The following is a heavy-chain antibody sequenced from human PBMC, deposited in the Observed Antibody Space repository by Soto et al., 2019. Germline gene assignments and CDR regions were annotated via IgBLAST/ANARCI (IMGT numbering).Heavy chain of an antibody. CDR2: IKRDNGDT. Sequence: QLQLVQSGAEVERPGASVRVSCKAYGYPFSKYGISWIRQAPGQGLEWMGWIKRDNGDTNYAQKFQGRVTMTTDTSSNTAYMELRSRRSDDAAVYYCATSYDSGVDPWGQGTLVSVSS. CDR1: GYPFSKYG. V-gene: IGHV1-18*04. J-gene: IGHJ5*02. D-gene: IGHD5-12*01. CDR3: ATSYDSGVDP.